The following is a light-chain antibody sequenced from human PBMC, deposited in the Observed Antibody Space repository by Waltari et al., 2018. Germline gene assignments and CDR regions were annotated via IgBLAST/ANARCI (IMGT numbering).Light chain of an antibody. CDR2: EVN. V-gene: IGLV2-8*01. CDR1: SSDVGAYNH. J-gene: IGLJ1*01. CDR3: SSYADNTIFV. Sequence: QSALTQPPSASGSPGQSVTISCTGTSSDVGAYNHVSWHQQHPGKAPKLMIDEVNKRPEGVPDRFSGSKSGNTASLTVSGLQAEDEADYYCSSYADNTIFVFGTGTKVTVL.